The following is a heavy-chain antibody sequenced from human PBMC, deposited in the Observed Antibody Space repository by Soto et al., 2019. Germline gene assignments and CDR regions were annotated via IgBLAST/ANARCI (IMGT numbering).Heavy chain of an antibody. D-gene: IGHD4-4*01. Sequence: PGGSLRLSCAASGFTFSSYSMNWVRQAPGKGLEWVSSISSSGSYRYYVDSVEGRFTISRDNAKNSVYLQMNSLRAEDTAVYYCASEYSPEDYYYYYGMDVWGQGTTVTVSS. CDR3: ASEYSPEDYYYYYGMDV. J-gene: IGHJ6*02. CDR2: ISSSGSYR. V-gene: IGHV3-21*01. CDR1: GFTFSSYS.